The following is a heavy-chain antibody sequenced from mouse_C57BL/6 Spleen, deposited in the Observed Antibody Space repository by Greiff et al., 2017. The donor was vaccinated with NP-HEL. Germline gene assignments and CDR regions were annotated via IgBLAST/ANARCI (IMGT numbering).Heavy chain of an antibody. CDR2: IDPSDSYT. D-gene: IGHD1-1*01. V-gene: IGHV1-69*01. CDR3: ARWILSYAMDY. J-gene: IGHJ4*01. Sequence: VQLQQPGAELVMPGASVKLSCKASGYTFTSYWMHWVKQRPGQGLEWIGEIDPSDSYTNYIQKFKGKSTLTVDKSSSTAYMQLSSLTSEDSAVYYCARWILSYAMDYWGQGTSVTVSS. CDR1: GYTFTSYW.